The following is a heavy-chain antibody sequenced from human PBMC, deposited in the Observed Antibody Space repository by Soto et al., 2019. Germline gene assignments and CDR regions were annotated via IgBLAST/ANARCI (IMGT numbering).Heavy chain of an antibody. CDR2: IYHSGST. CDR1: GGSISSGGYS. D-gene: IGHD2-2*01. V-gene: IGHV4-30-2*01. J-gene: IGHJ6*02. CDR3: AREFRDCSSTSCYYYYYYGMDV. Sequence: PSETLSLTCAVSGGSISSGGYSWSWIRQPPGKGLEWIGYIYHSGSTNYNPSLKSRVTISVDTSKNQFSLKLSSVTAADTAVYYCAREFRDCSSTSCYYYYYYGMDVWGQGTTVTVSS.